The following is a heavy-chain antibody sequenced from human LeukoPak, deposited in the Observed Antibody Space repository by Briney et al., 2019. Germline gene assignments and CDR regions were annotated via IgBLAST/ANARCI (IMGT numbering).Heavy chain of an antibody. J-gene: IGHJ4*02. V-gene: IGHV4-4*07. CDR1: GGSISSYY. Sequence: PSETLSLTCTVSGGSISSYYWSWIRQPAGKGLEWIGRIYTSESTNYNPSLKSRVTMSVDTSKNQISLKVNSVTSADPAVYYLSRESYSSSYLFGFWGQGTLVTVSS. CDR2: IYTSEST. CDR3: SRESYSSSYLFGF. D-gene: IGHD6-6*01.